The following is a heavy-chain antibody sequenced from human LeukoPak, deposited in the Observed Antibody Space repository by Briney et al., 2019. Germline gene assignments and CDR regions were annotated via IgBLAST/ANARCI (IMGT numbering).Heavy chain of an antibody. J-gene: IGHJ4*02. CDR1: GFTFSSYE. CDR3: AKETYSTSWQLDS. Sequence: GGSLRLSCAASGFTFSSYEMNWVRQAPGKGLKWVSYISNSGGIIYYADSVKGRFTISRDNSKNTLYLQMNSLRAEDTAVYYCAKETYSTSWQLDSWGQGTLVTVSS. CDR2: ISNSGGII. V-gene: IGHV3-48*03. D-gene: IGHD2-2*01.